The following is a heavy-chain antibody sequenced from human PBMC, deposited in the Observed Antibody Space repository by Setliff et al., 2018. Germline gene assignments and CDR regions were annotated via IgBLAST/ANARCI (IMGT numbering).Heavy chain of an antibody. CDR3: ARDPCVGSGCKSFDI. CDR1: GGTFSSYA. Sequence: SVKVSCKASGGTFSSYAISWVRQAPGQGLEWMGGIIPIFGTANYAQKFQGRVTITTDESTSTAYMELSSLRSEDTAVYYCARDPCVGSGCKSFDIWGQWTMVTVSS. CDR2: IIPIFGTA. D-gene: IGHD6-19*01. J-gene: IGHJ3*02. V-gene: IGHV1-69*05.